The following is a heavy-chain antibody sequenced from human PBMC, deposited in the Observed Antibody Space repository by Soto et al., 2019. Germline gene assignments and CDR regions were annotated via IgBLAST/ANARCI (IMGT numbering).Heavy chain of an antibody. CDR1: GGSIGAYY. D-gene: IGHD2-21*02. CDR3: ARHLPYCGGDCYSLDY. CDR2: IYYSAST. V-gene: IGHV4-59*08. Sequence: PSETLSVTCTVSGGSIGAYYWSWIRQPPGKGLEWIGYIYYSASTNYSPSLKSRVTISVDTSKNQFSLNLSSVTAADTAVYYCARHLPYCGGDCYSLDYWGQGTLVTVS. J-gene: IGHJ4*02.